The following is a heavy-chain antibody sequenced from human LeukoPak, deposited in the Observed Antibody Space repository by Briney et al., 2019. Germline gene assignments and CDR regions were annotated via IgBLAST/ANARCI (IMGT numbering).Heavy chain of an antibody. CDR2: IFYSGNT. J-gene: IGHJ4*02. CDR3: ARGLRHYYFDY. CDR1: GGSISSISYY. Sequence: PSETLSLTCTVSGGSISSISYYWGWIRQPPGKGLEWIGSIFYSGNTYYNPSLKSRVTISVDTSKNQFSLKLSSVTAADTAVYYCARGLRHYYFDYWGQGTLVTVSS. V-gene: IGHV4-39*01. D-gene: IGHD3-10*01.